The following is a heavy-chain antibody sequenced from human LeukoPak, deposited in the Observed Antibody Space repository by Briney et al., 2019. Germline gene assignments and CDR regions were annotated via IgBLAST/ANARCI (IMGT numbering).Heavy chain of an antibody. V-gene: IGHV4-59*11. CDR2: IYYSGST. D-gene: IGHD5-18*01. Sequence: SETLSLTCTVSGGSISSHYWSWIQQPPGKGLEWIGYIYYSGSTNYNPSLKSRVTISVDTSKNQFSLKLSSVTAADTAVYYCATYSYGYPYDAFDIWGQGTMVTVSS. J-gene: IGHJ3*02. CDR1: GGSISSHY. CDR3: ATYSYGYPYDAFDI.